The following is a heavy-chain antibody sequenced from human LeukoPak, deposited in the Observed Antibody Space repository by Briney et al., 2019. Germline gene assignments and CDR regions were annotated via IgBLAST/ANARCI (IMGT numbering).Heavy chain of an antibody. CDR1: GFTFSSYS. V-gene: IGHV3-48*01. CDR3: ARSARLMKGVVEVTALDD. CDR2: ISSSSSTI. D-gene: IGHD3-3*01. Sequence: GGSLRLSCAASGFTFSSYSMLWVRQAPGKGLEWVSYISSSSSTIYYADSVKGRFTISRDNAKNSLYLQMNTLRAEDTGVYYCARSARLMKGVVEVTALDDWGQGTLVTVSS. J-gene: IGHJ4*02.